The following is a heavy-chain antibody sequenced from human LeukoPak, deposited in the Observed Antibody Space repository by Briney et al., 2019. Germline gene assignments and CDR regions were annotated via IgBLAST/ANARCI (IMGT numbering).Heavy chain of an antibody. Sequence: PSETLSLTCTVSGGSISSSSYYWGWIRQPPGKGLECIGSIYCSGSTYYNPSLKSRVTISVDTSKNQFSLKLSSVTAADTAVYYCARLRGQDSTRVNWFDPWGQGTLVTVSS. CDR2: IYCSGST. J-gene: IGHJ5*02. CDR3: ARLRGQDSTRVNWFDP. CDR1: GGSISSSSYY. V-gene: IGHV4-39*07.